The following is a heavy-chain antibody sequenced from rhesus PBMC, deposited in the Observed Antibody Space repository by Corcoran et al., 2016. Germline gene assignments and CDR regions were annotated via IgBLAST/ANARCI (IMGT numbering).Heavy chain of an antibody. V-gene: IGHV4-169*02. Sequence: QVQLQESGPGLVKPSETLSVTCAVSGGSISSSYWSWIRQAPGKGLGWIGYIFGGGRTPDTNPSLKSRVTLSVDTSKNQFSLKLSSVTAADTAVYYCASGGDYYPYYFDYWGQGVLVTVSS. J-gene: IGHJ4*01. CDR1: GGSISSSY. CDR3: ASGGDYYPYYFDY. D-gene: IGHD3-34*01. CDR2: IFGGGRTP.